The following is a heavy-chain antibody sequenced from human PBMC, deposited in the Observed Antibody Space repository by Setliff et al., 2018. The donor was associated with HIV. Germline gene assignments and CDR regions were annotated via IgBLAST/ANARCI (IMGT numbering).Heavy chain of an antibody. J-gene: IGHJ5*02. Sequence: ASVKVSCKASGYTFTTYYIHWVRQAPGQGLEWTGILNPSEGTTSFAQKFQGRVTMTRDTSTSTVYMDLSSLRADDTAVYYCVRGYRSAWNSWFDAWGQGTRVTVS. V-gene: IGHV1-46*01. CDR1: GYTFTTYY. CDR3: VRGYRSAWNSWFDA. CDR2: LNPSEGTT. D-gene: IGHD6-19*01.